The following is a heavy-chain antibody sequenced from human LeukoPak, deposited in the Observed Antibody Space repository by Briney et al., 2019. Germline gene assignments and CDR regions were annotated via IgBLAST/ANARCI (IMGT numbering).Heavy chain of an antibody. V-gene: IGHV1-2*02. D-gene: IGHD3/OR15-3a*01. CDR3: ARGGPLVIIPGGPDY. J-gene: IGHJ4*02. CDR2: INPNSGGT. CDR1: GYTFTSYG. Sequence: EASVKVSCKASGYTFTSYGISWVRQAPGQGLEWMGWINPNSGGTNYAQKFQGRVTMTRDTSISTAYMELSRLRSDDTAVYYCARGGPLVIIPGGPDYWGQGTLVTVSS.